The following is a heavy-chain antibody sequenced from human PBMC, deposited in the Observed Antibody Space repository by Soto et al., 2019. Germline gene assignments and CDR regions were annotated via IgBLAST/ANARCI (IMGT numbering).Heavy chain of an antibody. CDR2: IYYSGST. J-gene: IGHJ4*02. Sequence: SETLSLTCTVSGGSISSYYWSWIRQPPGKGLEWIGYIYYSGSTNYNPSLKSRVTISVDTSKNQFSLKLSSVTAADTAVYYCARVAPRHRWLVRGAYFDYWGQGTLVTVS. V-gene: IGHV4-59*01. D-gene: IGHD6-19*01. CDR3: ARVAPRHRWLVRGAYFDY. CDR1: GGSISSYY.